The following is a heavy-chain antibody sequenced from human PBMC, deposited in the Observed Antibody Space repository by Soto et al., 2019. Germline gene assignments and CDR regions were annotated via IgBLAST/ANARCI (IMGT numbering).Heavy chain of an antibody. CDR1: GLIFSNYK. J-gene: IGHJ4*02. CDR3: ARDTDGLHY. Sequence: GGSLRLSCAASGLIFSNYKIHWVRQAPGKGLVWVSRINTDGSITDYADSVKGRFTVSRDNPKNTLYLQMNSLRAEDTAVYYCARDTDGLHYWGQGTLVTVSS. CDR2: INTDGSIT. V-gene: IGHV3-74*01.